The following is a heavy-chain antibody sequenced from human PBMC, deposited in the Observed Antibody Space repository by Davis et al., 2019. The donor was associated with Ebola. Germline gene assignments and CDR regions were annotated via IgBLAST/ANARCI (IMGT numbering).Heavy chain of an antibody. CDR3: ARSDYIWGSYRQFDY. D-gene: IGHD3-16*02. J-gene: IGHJ4*02. CDR1: GGSFSGYY. Sequence: MPSETLSLTCAVYGGSFSGYYWSWIRQPPGKGLEWIGEINHSGSTNYNPSLKSRVTISVDTSKNQFSLKLSSVTAADTAVYYCARSDYIWGSYRQFDYWGQGTLVTVSS. CDR2: INHSGST. V-gene: IGHV4-34*01.